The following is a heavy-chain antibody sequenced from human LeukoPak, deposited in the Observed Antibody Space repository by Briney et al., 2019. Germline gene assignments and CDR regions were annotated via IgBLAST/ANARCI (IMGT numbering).Heavy chain of an antibody. CDR3: ARGPLYDFWTSGYYYMDV. J-gene: IGHJ6*03. Sequence: GGSLRLSCAASGFTFSSYSMNWVRQAPGKGLEWVSSISSSSYIYYADSVKGRFTISRDNAKNTLYLQMNSLRAEDTAVYYCARGPLYDFWTSGYYYMDVWGKGTTVTVSS. CDR1: GFTFSSYS. D-gene: IGHD3-3*01. CDR2: ISSSSYI. V-gene: IGHV3-21*01.